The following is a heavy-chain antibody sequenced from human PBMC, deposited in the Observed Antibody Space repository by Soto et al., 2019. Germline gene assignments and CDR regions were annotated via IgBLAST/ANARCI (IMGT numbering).Heavy chain of an antibody. CDR3: ARVILMCPPRINHGYSG. CDR2: IIPMFGTA. CDR1: GGTFSTYA. J-gene: IGHJ4*02. D-gene: IGHD3-22*01. V-gene: IGHV1-69*12. Sequence: QVQLVQSGAEVKKPASSVKVSCKAPGGTFSTYAISWVRQAPGQGLELMGGIIPMFGTANYAQGFQDRVTITADESTNTVYMELSSMRSEDTSVYFCARVILMCPPRINHGYSGWGQGTLVTVSS.